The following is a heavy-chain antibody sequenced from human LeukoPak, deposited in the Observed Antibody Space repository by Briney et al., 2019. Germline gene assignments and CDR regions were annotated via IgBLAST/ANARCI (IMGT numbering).Heavy chain of an antibody. CDR2: INHSGST. CDR1: GGSFSGYY. Sequence: SETLSLTCAVYGGSFSGYYWSWIRQPPGKGLEWIGEINHSGSTNYNPSLKSPVTISVDTSKNQFSLKLSSVTAADTAVYYCARDPPVAGTSWGQRTLVTVSS. V-gene: IGHV4-34*01. D-gene: IGHD6-19*01. J-gene: IGHJ4*02. CDR3: ARDPPVAGTS.